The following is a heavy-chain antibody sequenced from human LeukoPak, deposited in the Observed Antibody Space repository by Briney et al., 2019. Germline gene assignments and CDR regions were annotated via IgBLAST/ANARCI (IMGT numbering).Heavy chain of an antibody. V-gene: IGHV3-23*01. D-gene: IGHD2-15*01. CDR1: GFTFSSYA. J-gene: IGHJ4*02. CDR3: AKGGDVAVVAATPVYY. CDR2: ISGSGFST. Sequence: PGGSPRLSCAASGFTFSSYAMSWVRQAPGKGLECVSAISGSGFSTYYADSVKGRFTISRDNSKNTLYLQVNSLRAEDTAVYYCAKGGDVAVVAATPVYYWGQGTLVTVSS.